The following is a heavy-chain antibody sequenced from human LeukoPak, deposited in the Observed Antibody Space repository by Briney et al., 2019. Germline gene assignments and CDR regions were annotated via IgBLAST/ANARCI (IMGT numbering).Heavy chain of an antibody. CDR3: ARHAVAGNWYFDL. V-gene: IGHV4-59*01. CDR1: GGSISSYY. CDR2: IYYSGST. Sequence: SETLSLTCTVSGGSISSYYWSWIRQPPGKGLEWIGYIYYSGSTNYNPSLKSRVTISVDTSKNQFSLKLSSVTAADTAVYYCARHAVAGNWYFDLWGRGTLVTVSS. D-gene: IGHD6-19*01. J-gene: IGHJ2*01.